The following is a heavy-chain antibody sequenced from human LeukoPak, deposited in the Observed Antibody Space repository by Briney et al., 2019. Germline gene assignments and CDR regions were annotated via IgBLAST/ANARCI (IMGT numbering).Heavy chain of an antibody. Sequence: SGTLSLTCAVSGGSISSSNWWSWVRQPPGKGLEWIGEIYHSGSTNYNPSLKSRVTISVDTSKNQFSLKLSSVTAADTAVYYCARYHYGDYVGLYYYYGMDVWGQGTTVTVSS. V-gene: IGHV4-4*02. CDR3: ARYHYGDYVGLYYYYGMDV. D-gene: IGHD4-17*01. CDR2: IYHSGST. CDR1: GGSISSSNW. J-gene: IGHJ6*02.